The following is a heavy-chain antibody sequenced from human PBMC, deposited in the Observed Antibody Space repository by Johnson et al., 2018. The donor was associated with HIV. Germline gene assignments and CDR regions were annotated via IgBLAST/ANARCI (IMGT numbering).Heavy chain of an antibody. Sequence: VQLVESGGGLVQPGGSLRLSCAASGFTVSSNYMSWVRQAPGKGLEWVSVIYSGGSTYYADSVKGRFPISRDNPKNTLYLQMNSLRAEDTAVYYCARDLVGATNVAAFDIWGQGTMVTVSS. J-gene: IGHJ3*02. CDR2: IYSGGST. CDR3: ARDLVGATNVAAFDI. CDR1: GFTVSSNY. D-gene: IGHD1-26*01. V-gene: IGHV3-66*02.